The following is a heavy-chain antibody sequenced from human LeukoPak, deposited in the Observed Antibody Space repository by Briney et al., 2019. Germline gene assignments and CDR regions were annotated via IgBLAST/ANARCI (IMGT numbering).Heavy chain of an antibody. CDR2: IYYTGST. CDR1: GGSISTYY. CDR3: ARYRGAGSSYYFDY. J-gene: IGHJ4*02. V-gene: IGHV4-59*01. D-gene: IGHD1-26*01. Sequence: SETLSLTCTVSGGSISTYYWTWIRQPPGKGLEWIGYIYYTGSTNYNHSHKSRVTISVDTSKNQFSLKLSSVTAADTAVYYCARYRGAGSSYYFDYWGQGTLVTVSS.